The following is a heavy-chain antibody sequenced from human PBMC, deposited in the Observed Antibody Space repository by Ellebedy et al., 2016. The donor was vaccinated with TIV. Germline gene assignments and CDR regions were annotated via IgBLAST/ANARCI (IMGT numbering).Heavy chain of an antibody. J-gene: IGHJ5*02. Sequence: GESLKISCVASKFTFSTYAMHWVRQAPGKGLEWVAVISNDGRTEHYSDSVRGRFTVSRDNSKNTLYLQMSSLRKDDTAVYYWARGGTIVGGYWGSWGQGTLVTVSS. V-gene: IGHV3-30*04. CDR3: ARGGTIVGGYWGS. CDR2: ISNDGRTE. D-gene: IGHD1-26*01. CDR1: KFTFSTYA.